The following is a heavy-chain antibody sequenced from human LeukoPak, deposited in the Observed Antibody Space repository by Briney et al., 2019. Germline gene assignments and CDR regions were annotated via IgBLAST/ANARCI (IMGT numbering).Heavy chain of an antibody. Sequence: QPGGSLRLSCAASGFTFSSYAMSWVRQAPGKGLEWVSAISGSGGSTYYADSVKGRFTISRDNSKNTLYLQMNSLRAEDTAVYYCARASGDRIAAAGTFDPWGQGTLVTVSS. CDR2: ISGSGGST. CDR1: GFTFSSYA. CDR3: ARASGDRIAAAGTFDP. V-gene: IGHV3-23*01. J-gene: IGHJ5*02. D-gene: IGHD6-13*01.